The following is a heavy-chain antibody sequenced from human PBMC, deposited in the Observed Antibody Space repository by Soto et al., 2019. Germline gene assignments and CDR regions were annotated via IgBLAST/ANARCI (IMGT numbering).Heavy chain of an antibody. D-gene: IGHD1-26*01. CDR3: ARDGGSGSYRFDY. J-gene: IGHJ4*02. V-gene: IGHV3-30-3*01. CDR1: GFTFSSYA. Sequence: GGSLRLSCAASGFTFSSYAMHWVRQAPGKGLEWVAVISYDGSNKYYADSVKGRFTISRDNSKNTLYLQMNSLRAEDTAVYYCARDGGSGSYRFDYWGQGTLVTVS. CDR2: ISYDGSNK.